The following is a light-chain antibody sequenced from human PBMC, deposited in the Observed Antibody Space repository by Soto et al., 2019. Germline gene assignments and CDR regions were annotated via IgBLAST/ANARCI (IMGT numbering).Light chain of an antibody. J-gene: IGKJ4*01. CDR3: QQYGYEPLT. CDR2: GSS. Sequence: EIVLTQSPGTLSLSPGQRATLSCRASQNIRSNYVAWYQQKPGQAPRLLIFGSSTTATGIPDRFSASGSGTDVSLTISRLEPEDFAVYYCQQYGYEPLTFGGGTTVEI. V-gene: IGKV3-20*01. CDR1: QNIRSNY.